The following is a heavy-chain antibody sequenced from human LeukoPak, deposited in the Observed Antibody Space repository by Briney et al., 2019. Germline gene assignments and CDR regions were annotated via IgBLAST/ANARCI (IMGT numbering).Heavy chain of an antibody. CDR2: ISSSSSYI. J-gene: IGHJ4*02. D-gene: IGHD2-2*01. Sequence: GGSLRLSCAASGFTFSSYSMNWVRQAPGKGLEWVSSISSSSSYIYYADSVKGRFTISRDNAKNSLYLQMNSLRAEDTAVYYCATRGVVVPAAPDYWGQGTLVTVSS. V-gene: IGHV3-21*01. CDR3: ATRGVVVPAAPDY. CDR1: GFTFSSYS.